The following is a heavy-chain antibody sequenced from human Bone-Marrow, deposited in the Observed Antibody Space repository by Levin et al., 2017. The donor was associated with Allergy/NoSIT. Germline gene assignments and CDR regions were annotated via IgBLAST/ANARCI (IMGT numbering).Heavy chain of an antibody. V-gene: IGHV1-69*06. CDR2: IIPKFGAA. D-gene: IGHD2-21*01. Sequence: GGSLRLSCKASGDTFTNYAIGWVRQAPGQGLEWMGDIIPKFGAAQYAQKFQGRLTLTADKSANIAYMDLNSLRSEDTAVYYCARNKAIPNYYYGMDVWGQGTTVIVSS. J-gene: IGHJ6*02. CDR3: ARNKAIPNYYYGMDV. CDR1: GDTFTNYA.